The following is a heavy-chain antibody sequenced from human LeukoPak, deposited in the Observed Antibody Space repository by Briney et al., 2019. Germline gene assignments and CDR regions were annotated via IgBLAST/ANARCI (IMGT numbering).Heavy chain of an antibody. CDR1: GGSFSGYY. CDR2: INHSGST. V-gene: IGHV4-34*01. D-gene: IGHD5-24*01. J-gene: IGHJ4*02. CDR3: ARMGPEMATIRDY. Sequence: SETLSLTCAVYGGSFSGYYWSWIRQPPGKGLEWIGEINHSGSTNYNPSLKSRVTISVDTSENQSSLKLSSVTAADTAVYYCARMGPEMATIRDYWGQGTLVTVSS.